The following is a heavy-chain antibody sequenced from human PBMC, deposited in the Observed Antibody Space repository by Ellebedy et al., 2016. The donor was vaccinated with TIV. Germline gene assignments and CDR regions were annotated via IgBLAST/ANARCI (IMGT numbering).Heavy chain of an antibody. CDR2: ISGSGGST. CDR1: GFTFSSYA. Sequence: GGSLRLXXAASGFTFSSYAMSWVRQAPGKGLEWVSAISGSGGSTYYADSVKGRFTISRDNSKNTLYLQMNSLRAEDTAVYYCAKEGRTYYDFWSGWNDYWGQGTLVTVSS. J-gene: IGHJ4*02. V-gene: IGHV3-23*01. CDR3: AKEGRTYYDFWSGWNDY. D-gene: IGHD3-3*01.